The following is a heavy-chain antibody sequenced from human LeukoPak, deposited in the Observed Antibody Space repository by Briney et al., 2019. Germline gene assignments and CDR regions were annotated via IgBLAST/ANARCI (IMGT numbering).Heavy chain of an antibody. CDR1: GGSVSSGSYY. J-gene: IGHJ4*02. D-gene: IGHD6-13*01. Sequence: SETLSLTCTVSGGSVSSGSYYWSWIRQPPGKGLEWIGYIYYSGSTNYNPSLKSRVTISVDTSKNQFSMKLSSVTAADTAVYYCARAADSSSWHPFDYWGQGTLVTVSS. V-gene: IGHV4-61*01. CDR2: IYYSGST. CDR3: ARAADSSSWHPFDY.